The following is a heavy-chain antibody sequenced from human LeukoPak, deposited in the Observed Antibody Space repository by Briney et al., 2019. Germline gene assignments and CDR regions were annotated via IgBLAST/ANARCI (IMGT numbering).Heavy chain of an antibody. Sequence: GGSLRLSCAPSGFTVSSNYMSWVRQAPGKGLEWVSVIYSGGSTYYADSVKGRFTISRHNSKNTLYLQMNSLRAEDTAVYYCARGVATGSDAFDIWGQGTMVTVSS. CDR3: ARGVATGSDAFDI. CDR1: GFTVSSNY. CDR2: IYSGGST. J-gene: IGHJ3*02. V-gene: IGHV3-53*04. D-gene: IGHD5-12*01.